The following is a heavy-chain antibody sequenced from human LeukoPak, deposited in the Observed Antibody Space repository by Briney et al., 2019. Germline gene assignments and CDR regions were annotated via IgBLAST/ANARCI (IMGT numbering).Heavy chain of an antibody. J-gene: IGHJ3*02. CDR3: AKGGAAMTDAPHGDVVTTTLDGFDI. V-gene: IGHV3-23*01. CDR1: GFAFGAYA. CDR2: VSGSGGRT. D-gene: IGHD2-21*02. Sequence: GGSLRLSCVASGFAFGAYALSWVRHPPGKGLEWVSTVSGSGGRTFYADSVKVRFTISRDNSKKTVSLQMNSLRVDDTAVYYCAKGGAAMTDAPHGDVVTTTLDGFDIWGQGSMVTVSS.